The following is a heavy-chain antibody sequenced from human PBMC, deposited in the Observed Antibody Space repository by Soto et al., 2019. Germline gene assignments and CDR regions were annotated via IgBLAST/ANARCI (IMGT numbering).Heavy chain of an antibody. V-gene: IGHV1-69*01. CDR2: IIPSLGTA. D-gene: IGHD6-19*01. Sequence: QVQLVQSGAEVKKPGSSVKVSCKASGGTFSSYAISWVRQAPGQGLEWMGGIIPSLGTANYAQKFQGRVTITADESTSTAYMELSSLRSEDKAVYYCAGALGAVAGIPSYYCGMDVWGQGTTVTVSS. J-gene: IGHJ6*02. CDR3: AGALGAVAGIPSYYCGMDV. CDR1: GGTFSSYA.